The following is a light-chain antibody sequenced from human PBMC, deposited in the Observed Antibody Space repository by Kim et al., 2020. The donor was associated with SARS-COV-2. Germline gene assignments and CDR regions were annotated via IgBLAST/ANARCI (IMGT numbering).Light chain of an antibody. V-gene: IGLV3-25*03. CDR1: AFPRQY. Sequence: VSPGQTARITCSGDAFPRQYSYWYPQKPGQAPVLIIYEDTERPSGIPERFSGSSSGSTVTLSITGVQPEDESDYYCQSADNSGTWMFGGGTQLTVL. CDR3: QSADNSGTWM. CDR2: EDT. J-gene: IGLJ3*02.